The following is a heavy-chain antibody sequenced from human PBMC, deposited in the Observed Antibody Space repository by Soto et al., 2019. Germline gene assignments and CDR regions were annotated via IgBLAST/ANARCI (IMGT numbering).Heavy chain of an antibody. CDR1: GFTFSSYS. CDR3: ARDPRGGDYYYGMDV. CDR2: ISSSSSYI. Sequence: EVQLVESGGGLVKPGGSLRLSCAASGFTFSSYSMNWVRQAPGKGLEWVSSISSSSSYIYYADSVKGRFTISRDNAKNSLYLQMNSLRAEDTAVYCCARDPRGGDYYYGMDVWGQGTTVTVSS. J-gene: IGHJ6*02. V-gene: IGHV3-21*01. D-gene: IGHD3-10*01.